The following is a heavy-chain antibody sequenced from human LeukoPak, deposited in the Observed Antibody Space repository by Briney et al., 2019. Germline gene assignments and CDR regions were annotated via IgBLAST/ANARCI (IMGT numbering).Heavy chain of an antibody. D-gene: IGHD5-12*01. V-gene: IGHV4-39*07. CDR1: GGSISSSSYY. CDR2: IYYSGST. Sequence: SETLSLTCTVSGGSISSSSYYWGWIRQPPGKGLEWIGSIYYSGSTYYNPSLKSRVTISVDTSKNQFSLKLSSVTAADTAVYYCARAQNRVARYSGYDGRFDYWGQGTLVTVSS. J-gene: IGHJ4*02. CDR3: ARAQNRVARYSGYDGRFDY.